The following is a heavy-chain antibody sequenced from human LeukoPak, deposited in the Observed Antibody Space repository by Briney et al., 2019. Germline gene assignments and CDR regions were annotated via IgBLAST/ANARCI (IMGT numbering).Heavy chain of an antibody. CDR1: GYTFTSYG. J-gene: IGHJ6*04. CDR2: ISAYNGNT. Sequence: ASVKVSCKASGYTFTSYGISWVRQAPGQGLEWVGWISAYNGNTNYAQKLQGRVTMTTDTSTSTAYMELRSLRSDDTAVYYCARDYYGSGSYPNYYYGMDVWGKGTTVTVSS. V-gene: IGHV1-18*04. D-gene: IGHD3-10*01. CDR3: ARDYYGSGSYPNYYYGMDV.